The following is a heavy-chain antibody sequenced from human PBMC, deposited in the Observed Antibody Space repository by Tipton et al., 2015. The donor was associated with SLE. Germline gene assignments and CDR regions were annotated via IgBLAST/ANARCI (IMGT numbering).Heavy chain of an antibody. CDR3: ARAPRYYYDSSYFDY. CDR1: GAFINSYS. D-gene: IGHD3-22*01. V-gene: IGHV4-59*08. Sequence: TLSLTCTVSGAFINSYSWTWIRQPPGKGLEWIGHNFYGGDTEYNPSLRSRVAISVGTSKNQFSLSLRSVTAADTAVYYCARAPRYYYDSSYFDYWGQGTLVTVSS. J-gene: IGHJ4*02. CDR2: NFYGGDT.